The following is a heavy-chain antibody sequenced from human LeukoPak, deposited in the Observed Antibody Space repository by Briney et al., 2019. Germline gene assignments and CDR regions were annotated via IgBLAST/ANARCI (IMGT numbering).Heavy chain of an antibody. CDR3: ARSLGVFNTTYDYYYMDV. V-gene: IGHV1-2*06. Sequence: ASVKVSCKASGYTFTGYYIHWVRQAPGQGLEWVGRINPNSGGTKYAQKFQGRVTMTRDTSISTAYMELRTLTSDDTAVYYCARSLGVFNTTYDYYYMDVWGKGTTVTVSS. CDR1: GYTFTGYY. J-gene: IGHJ6*03. D-gene: IGHD3-16*01. CDR2: INPNSGGT.